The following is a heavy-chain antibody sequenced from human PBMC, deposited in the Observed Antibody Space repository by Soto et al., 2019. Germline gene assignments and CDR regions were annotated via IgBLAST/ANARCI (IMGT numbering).Heavy chain of an antibody. J-gene: IGHJ4*02. D-gene: IGHD3-10*01. Sequence: SVKVSCKPSGYTFISYGIRWVPQAPGQGLECMGWISGYNGNTNYAQKFQDRVTMTTDTSTTTAYMELGSLRSDDTAVYYCARDCCARCMVRGVEAFDYWGQGTLVTVSS. CDR1: GYTFISYG. CDR3: ARDCCARCMVRGVEAFDY. V-gene: IGHV1-18*01. CDR2: ISGYNGNT.